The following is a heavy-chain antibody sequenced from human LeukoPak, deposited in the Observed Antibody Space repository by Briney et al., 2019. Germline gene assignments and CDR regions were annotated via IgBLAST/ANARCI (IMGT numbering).Heavy chain of an antibody. V-gene: IGHV3-23*01. CDR3: AKVKWKLIGYFDY. J-gene: IGHJ4*02. D-gene: IGHD1-20*01. Sequence: GESLRLSCAASGFTFTSYAMSWVRQAPGKGLEWVSVLTGDGNTYYADSVKGRFTNSRDDSKNTLFLQMNSLRAEDTAVCFCAKVKWKLIGYFDYWGQGTLVTVSS. CDR1: GFTFTSYA. CDR2: LTGDGNT.